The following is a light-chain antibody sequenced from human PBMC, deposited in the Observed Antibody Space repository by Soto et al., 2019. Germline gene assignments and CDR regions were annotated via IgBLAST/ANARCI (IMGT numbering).Light chain of an antibody. CDR2: SAS. CDR3: QQLKAFPYT. J-gene: IGKJ2*01. Sequence: DIQLTQSPSFLSASVGDRVSITCRASQGILAWYQQKPGKAPKLLIYSASTLQRGVPSRFSGSGSGTEFTLTISSLQPEDFATYYCQQLKAFPYTFGQGTKLEIK. CDR1: QGI. V-gene: IGKV1-9*01.